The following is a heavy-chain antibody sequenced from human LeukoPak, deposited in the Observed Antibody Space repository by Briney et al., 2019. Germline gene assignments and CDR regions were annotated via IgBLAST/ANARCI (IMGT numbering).Heavy chain of an antibody. J-gene: IGHJ5*02. CDR3: ARDRCSGGSCYSRGWFDP. Sequence: PGGSLRLSCAASGFTFSDYYMSWIRQAPGKGLEWVSYISSSGSTIYYADSVKGRFTISRDNAKNSLYLQMNSLRAEDTAVYYCARDRCSGGSCYSRGWFDPWGQGTLVTVSS. CDR1: GFTFSDYY. CDR2: ISSSGSTI. V-gene: IGHV3-11*04. D-gene: IGHD2-15*01.